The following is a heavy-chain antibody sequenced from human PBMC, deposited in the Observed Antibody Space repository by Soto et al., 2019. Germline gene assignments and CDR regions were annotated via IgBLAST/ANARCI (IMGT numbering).Heavy chain of an antibody. CDR1: GFSITTYY. CDR2: VFYTGIT. Sequence: SETLSLTCTVSGFSITTYYWSWIWQPPGKGLEWIGYVFYTGITKYNPSFKSRATISGDTSRNQFSLNLMSVTAADTAVYYCAKWGAAAGTTWGQGIRVTVSS. V-gene: IGHV4-59*01. J-gene: IGHJ4*02. D-gene: IGHD6-25*01. CDR3: AKWGAAAGTT.